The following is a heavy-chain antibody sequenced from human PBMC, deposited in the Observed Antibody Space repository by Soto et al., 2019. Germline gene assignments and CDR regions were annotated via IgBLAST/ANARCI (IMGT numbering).Heavy chain of an antibody. D-gene: IGHD2-2*01. CDR2: ISYDGDNE. Sequence: QVQLVEAGGGVVQPGRSLRLSCAASGFTFSNYAMHWVRQAPGKGLEWLAIISYDGDNEYYADSVRGRFTISRDNSKNTVYLHTNNLRQEDTAVYYCAKDGGPVYCNSPGCSAKHFDYWGQGTLGTVSS. V-gene: IGHV3-30*18. J-gene: IGHJ4*02. CDR3: AKDGGPVYCNSPGCSAKHFDY. CDR1: GFTFSNYA.